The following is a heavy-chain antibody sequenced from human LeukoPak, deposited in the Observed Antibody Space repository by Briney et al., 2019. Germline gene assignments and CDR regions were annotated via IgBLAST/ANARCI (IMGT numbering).Heavy chain of an antibody. V-gene: IGHV1-18*01. CDR2: ISAYNGNT. CDR3: ARPVEMATIPAFDI. CDR1: GYTFTSYG. J-gene: IGHJ3*02. Sequence: ASVKVSCKASGYTFTSYGISWVRQAPGQGLEWMGWISAYNGNTNYAQKLQGRVTMTTDTSTSTAYMELRSLRSDDTAVYYCARPVEMATIPAFDIWGQGTMVTVSS. D-gene: IGHD5-24*01.